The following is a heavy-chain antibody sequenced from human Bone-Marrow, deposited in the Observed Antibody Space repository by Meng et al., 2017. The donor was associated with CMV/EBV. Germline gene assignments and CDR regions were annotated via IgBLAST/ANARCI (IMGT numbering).Heavy chain of an antibody. Sequence: GESLKISCAASGFTFSDYYMTWVRQAPGKGLEWVANINKDGSGEYYDYSVKGRFTISRDNAKSSLYLEMNSLRAEDTAAYFCVRLPDTWGQGTLVTVSS. CDR2: INKDGSGE. J-gene: IGHJ5*02. CDR3: VRLPDT. V-gene: IGHV3-7*01. CDR1: GFTFSDYY.